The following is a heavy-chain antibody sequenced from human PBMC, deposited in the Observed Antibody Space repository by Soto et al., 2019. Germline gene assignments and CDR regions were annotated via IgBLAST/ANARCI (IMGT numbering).Heavy chain of an antibody. Sequence: SETLSLTCPVSGGTISSYYWSWIRQPPGKGLEWIGYIYYSGSTNYNPSLKSRVTISVDTSKNQFSLKLSSVTAADTAVYYCARRYGYSFDYWGQGTLVTVSS. CDR1: GGTISSYY. D-gene: IGHD1-1*01. CDR3: ARRYGYSFDY. J-gene: IGHJ4*02. V-gene: IGHV4-59*08. CDR2: IYYSGST.